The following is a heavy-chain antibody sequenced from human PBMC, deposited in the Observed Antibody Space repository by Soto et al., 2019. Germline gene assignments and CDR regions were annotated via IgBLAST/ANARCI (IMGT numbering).Heavy chain of an antibody. J-gene: IGHJ5*02. CDR1: GGTFSSYA. CDR2: IIPIFGTA. D-gene: IGHD1-1*01. Sequence: SVKVSCKASGGTFSSYAISWVRQAPGQGLEWMGGIIPIFGTANYAQKFQGRVTITADESTSTAYMELSSLRSEDPAVYYCARAPLRDGYNSNWFDPWGQGTLVTVSS. V-gene: IGHV1-69*13. CDR3: ARAPLRDGYNSNWFDP.